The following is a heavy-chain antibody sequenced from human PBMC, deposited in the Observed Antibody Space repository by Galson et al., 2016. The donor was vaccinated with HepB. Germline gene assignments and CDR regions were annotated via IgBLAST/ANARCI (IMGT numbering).Heavy chain of an antibody. CDR1: GGSVVGYY. CDR2: IDAGGSN. J-gene: IGHJ5*02. CDR3: ARGRAGFQVPLAP. Sequence: SETLSLTCTVDGGSVVGYYWTWIRQSPGKRLEWIGEIDAGGSNTYNPSVKGRVTISLDRSTTSISLKLTSVTAADTGLYFCARGRAGFQVPLAPWGLGTMGTVTS. V-gene: IGHV4-34*01.